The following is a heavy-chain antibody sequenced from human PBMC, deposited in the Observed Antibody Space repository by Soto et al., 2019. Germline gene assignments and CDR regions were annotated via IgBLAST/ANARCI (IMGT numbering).Heavy chain of an antibody. V-gene: IGHV1-18*01. CDR1: GYTLPNFG. Sequence: GASVKVSCKASGYTLPNFGLSWVRQAPGQGLEWMGCISAYTANTNYAQKLQDRVTMTTDTSTSTAFLELRSLRSGDTAVYYCARANSGSYHRHFYYWGQGTLVAVSS. CDR2: ISAYTANT. CDR3: ARANSGSYHRHFYY. J-gene: IGHJ4*01. D-gene: IGHD1-26*01.